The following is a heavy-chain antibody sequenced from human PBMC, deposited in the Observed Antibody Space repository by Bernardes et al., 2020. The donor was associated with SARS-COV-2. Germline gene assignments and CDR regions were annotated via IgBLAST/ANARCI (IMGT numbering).Heavy chain of an antibody. CDR3: ARAKGGSYYYGMDV. J-gene: IGHJ6*02. CDR1: GFTFSSYA. V-gene: IGHV3-30-3*01. Sequence: GGSLRLSCAASGFTFSSYAMHWVRQAPGKGLEWVAVISYDGSNKYYADSVKGRFTISRDNSKNTLYLQMNSLRAEDTAVYYCARAKGGSYYYGMDVWGQGTTVTVSS. CDR2: ISYDGSNK.